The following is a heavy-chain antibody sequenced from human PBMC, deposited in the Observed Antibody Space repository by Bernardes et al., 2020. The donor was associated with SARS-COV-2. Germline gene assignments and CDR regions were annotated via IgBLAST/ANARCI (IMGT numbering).Heavy chain of an antibody. Sequence: SETLSLTCAVSDDAISSGSCYWSWMRQPAGTGLEWVGRISASGSTNYNPSLKSRVTMSVDTSKNQFSLKLTSVTAPDTAVYYGVGDGRISVPGTDYFIFWGHGILVTVSS. J-gene: IGHJ4*01. D-gene: IGHD6-19*01. CDR3: VGDGRISVPGTDYFIF. V-gene: IGHV4-61*02. CDR2: ISASGST. CDR1: DDAISSGSCY.